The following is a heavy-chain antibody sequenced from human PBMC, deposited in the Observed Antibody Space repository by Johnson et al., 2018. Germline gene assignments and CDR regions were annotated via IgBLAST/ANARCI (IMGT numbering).Heavy chain of an antibody. CDR1: GFTFSSYS. CDR2: IYSGGST. CDR3: ARDLGYNAFDI. Sequence: QLVESGGGLVKXGGSLRLXCAASGFTFSSYSMNWVRLAPGKGLEWVAVIYSGGSTYYADCVKGRVTTSRDNSKNTLYLQINSLRAEDTAVDYCARDLGYNAFDIWGQGTMVTVSS. D-gene: IGHD1-1*01. V-gene: IGHV3-66*01. J-gene: IGHJ3*02.